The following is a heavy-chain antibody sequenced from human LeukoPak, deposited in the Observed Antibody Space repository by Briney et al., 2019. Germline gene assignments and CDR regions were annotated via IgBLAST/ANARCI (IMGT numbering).Heavy chain of an antibody. CDR2: ISSSSSTI. D-gene: IGHD6-13*01. CDR1: GFTFSSYS. J-gene: IGHJ6*02. Sequence: AGGSLRLSCAASGFTFSSYSMNWVRQAPGKGLEWVSYISSSSSTIYYADSVKGRFTISRDNAKNSLYLQMNSLRAEDTAVYYCAREQQLVLDYYYGMDVWGQGTTVTVSS. V-gene: IGHV3-48*04. CDR3: AREQQLVLDYYYGMDV.